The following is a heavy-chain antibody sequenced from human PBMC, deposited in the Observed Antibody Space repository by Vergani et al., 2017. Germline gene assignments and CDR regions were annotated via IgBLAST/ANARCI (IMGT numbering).Heavy chain of an antibody. Sequence: QVQLVQSGAEVKKPGSSVKVSCKASGGTFSSYAISWVRQAPGQGLEWMGGIIPIFGTANYAQKFQGRVTITADESTSTAYMELSSLRSEDTAEYYCARGXGTGMIVPTDPRPGYYYYMDVWGKGTTVTVSS. CDR3: ARGXGTGMIVPTDPRPGYYYYMDV. J-gene: IGHJ6*03. CDR2: IIPIFGTA. D-gene: IGHD3-22*01. CDR1: GGTFSSYA. V-gene: IGHV1-69*01.